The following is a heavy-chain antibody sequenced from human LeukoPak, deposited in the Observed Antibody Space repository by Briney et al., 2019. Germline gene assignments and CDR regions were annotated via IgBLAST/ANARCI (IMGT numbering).Heavy chain of an antibody. CDR1: GFTFSSYS. CDR2: ISSSSSTI. V-gene: IGHV3-48*01. CDR3: ARDRQAAAKGAPYYFDY. D-gene: IGHD2-2*01. Sequence: PGGSLRPSCAASGFTFSSYSMNWVRQAPGKGLEWVSYISSSSSTIYYADSVKGRFTISRDNAKNSLYLQMNSLRAEDTAVYYCARDRQAAAKGAPYYFDYWGQGTLVTVSS. J-gene: IGHJ4*02.